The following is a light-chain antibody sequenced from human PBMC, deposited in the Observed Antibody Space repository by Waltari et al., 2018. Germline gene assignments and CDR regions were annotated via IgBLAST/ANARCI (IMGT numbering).Light chain of an antibody. J-gene: IGKJ3*01. CDR3: QQYYSTLFT. CDR2: WAS. CDR1: QSVLYSSNNKNY. V-gene: IGKV4-1*01. Sequence: DIVMTQSPDSLAVSLGERATINCKSSQSVLYSSNNKNYLAWYQQKPGRPPKLLIYWASTRGSGVPDRFSGSGSGTDFTLTISSLQAEDVAVYYCQQYYSTLFTFGPGTKVDIK.